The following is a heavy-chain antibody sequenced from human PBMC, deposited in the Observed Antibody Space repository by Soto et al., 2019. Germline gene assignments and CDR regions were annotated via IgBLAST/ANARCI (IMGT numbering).Heavy chain of an antibody. Sequence: QVQLVQSGAEVKKPGSSVKVSCKASEGTFSSYTISWVRQAPGQGLEWMGRINPNLGIGNYAQKFQGSVTITADKSPSTDYREVSRLMSEDTAVYYCAREGYYSDYWGRGTLVTVSS. CDR3: AREGYYSDY. CDR2: INPNLGIG. J-gene: IGHJ4*02. V-gene: IGHV1-69*08. CDR1: EGTFSSYT.